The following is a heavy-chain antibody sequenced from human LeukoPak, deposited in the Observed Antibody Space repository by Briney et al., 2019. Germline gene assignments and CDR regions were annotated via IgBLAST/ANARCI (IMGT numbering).Heavy chain of an antibody. CDR2: IYTSGST. V-gene: IGHV4-61*02. CDR1: GGSISSGSYY. CDR3: ARDPYYDFWSGGFDP. Sequence: SETLSLTCTVSGGSISSGSYYWSWIRQPAGKGLEWIGRIYTSGSTNYNPSLKSRVTITVDTSKNQFSLKLSSVTAADTAVYYCARDPYYDFWSGGFDPWGQGTLVTVSS. D-gene: IGHD3-3*01. J-gene: IGHJ5*02.